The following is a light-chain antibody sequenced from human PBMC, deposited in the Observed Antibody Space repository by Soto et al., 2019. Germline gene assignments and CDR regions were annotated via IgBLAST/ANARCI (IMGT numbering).Light chain of an antibody. CDR3: QQYNGYLWT. J-gene: IGKJ1*01. CDR1: QSVSGW. CDR2: AAS. V-gene: IGKV1-5*01. Sequence: DIQMTQSPSTLSASVGHTVTVTCRASQSVSGWLAWYQQKPGEAPRLLIYAASTLQSGVPSRFSGSGSGTEFTLTISSLQPDDFATYYCQQYNGYLWTFGQGTKVDI.